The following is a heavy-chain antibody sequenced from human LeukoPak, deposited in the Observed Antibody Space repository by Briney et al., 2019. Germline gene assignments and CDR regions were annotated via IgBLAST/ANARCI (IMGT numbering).Heavy chain of an antibody. CDR3: AREALGLLDAFDI. CDR1: GFTFSSYG. D-gene: IGHD1-7*01. J-gene: IGHJ3*02. CDR2: IWYDGSNK. Sequence: GSLRLSCAASGFTFSSYGMHWVRQAPGKGLKWVAVIWYDGSNKYYADSVKGRFTISRDNSKNTLYLQMNSLRAEDTAVYYCAREALGLLDAFDIWGQGTMVTVSS. V-gene: IGHV3-33*01.